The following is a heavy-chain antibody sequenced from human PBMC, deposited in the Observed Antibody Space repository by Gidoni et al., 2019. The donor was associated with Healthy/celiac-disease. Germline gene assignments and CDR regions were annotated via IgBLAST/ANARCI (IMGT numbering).Heavy chain of an antibody. J-gene: IGHJ4*02. CDR3: AKNGGNSGYVDY. CDR1: GFPFSSYA. CDR2: ISVRGGST. D-gene: IGHD2-21*02. Sequence: VQLLESGGGLVQPGGSLRLSCAASGFPFSSYAMSWVGQAPGKGLEWLAAISVRGGSTYHADSVKGRFTISRDNSKNTRYLQMNSLRAEDTAVYYCAKNGGNSGYVDYWGQGTLVTVSS. V-gene: IGHV3-23*01.